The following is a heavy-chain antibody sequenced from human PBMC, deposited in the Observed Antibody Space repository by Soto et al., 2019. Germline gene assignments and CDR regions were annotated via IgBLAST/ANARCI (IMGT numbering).Heavy chain of an antibody. CDR3: VAAAGNFYYYYGMDV. CDR2: IKQDGSEK. Sequence: GGSLRLSCAASGFTFSSYWMSWVRQAPGKGLEWVANIKQDGSEKYYVDSVKGRFTISRDNAKNSLYLQMNSLRAEDTAVYYCVAAAGNFYYYYGMDVWGQGTTVTVYS. D-gene: IGHD6-13*01. J-gene: IGHJ6*02. CDR1: GFTFSSYW. V-gene: IGHV3-7*03.